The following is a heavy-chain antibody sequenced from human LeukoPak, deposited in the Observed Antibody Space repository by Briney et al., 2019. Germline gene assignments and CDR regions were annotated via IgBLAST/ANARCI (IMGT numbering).Heavy chain of an antibody. V-gene: IGHV5-51*01. D-gene: IGHD6-6*01. J-gene: IGHJ4*02. CDR1: GYTLTSYW. Sequence: GEYPKIYRKGSGYTLTSYWIGWVRQVPGKGLEWMGNIYPGDSDTRYSPSFQGQVTSSVDKSISTAYLQWSSRKASDTAMYYCARHRSSSRNDYWGEGTLVTVSS. CDR2: IYPGDSDT. CDR3: ARHRSSSRNDY.